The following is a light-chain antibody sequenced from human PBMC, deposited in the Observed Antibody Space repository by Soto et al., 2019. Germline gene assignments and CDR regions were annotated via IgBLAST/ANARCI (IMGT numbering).Light chain of an antibody. CDR2: DVI. J-gene: IGLJ1*01. CDR3: CSYAGSYTFV. Sequence: QSALTQPRSVSGSPGQSVTHSCTGTSSDVGGYNYVSWYQQHPGKAPKLMIYDVITRPSGVPDRFSGSKSGNTASLTISGLQAEDEADYYCCSYAGSYTFVFATGTKLTVL. V-gene: IGLV2-11*01. CDR1: SSDVGGYNY.